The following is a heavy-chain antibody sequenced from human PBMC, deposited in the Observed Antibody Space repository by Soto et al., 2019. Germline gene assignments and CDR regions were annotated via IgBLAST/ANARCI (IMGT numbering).Heavy chain of an antibody. V-gene: IGHV3-23*01. CDR1: GFTFSSYA. CDR3: ARSGMTTVTTYYYYGMDV. D-gene: IGHD4-17*01. J-gene: IGHJ6*02. Sequence: EVQLLESGGGLVQPGGSLRLSCAASGFTFSSYAMSWVRQAPGKGLEWVSAISGSGGSTYYADSVKGRFTISRDNSKNTLYLQMNSLRAEDTAVYYCARSGMTTVTTYYYYGMDVWGQGTTVTVSS. CDR2: ISGSGGST.